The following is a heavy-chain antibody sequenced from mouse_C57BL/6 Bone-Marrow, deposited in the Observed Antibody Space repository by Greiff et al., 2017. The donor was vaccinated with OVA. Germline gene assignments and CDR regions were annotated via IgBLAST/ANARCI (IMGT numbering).Heavy chain of an antibody. CDR2: IYPGSGST. CDR3: ARFTFYDYYGTSYAMDY. Sequence: QVQLQQPGAELVKPGASVKMSCKASGYTFTSYWITWVKQRPGQGLEWIGDIYPGSGSTNYNEKFKSKATLTVDTSYSTAYMQLSILTSEDSAVYYCARFTFYDYYGTSYAMDYWGQGTSVTVSS. J-gene: IGHJ4*01. CDR1: GYTFTSYW. D-gene: IGHD1-1*01. V-gene: IGHV1-55*01.